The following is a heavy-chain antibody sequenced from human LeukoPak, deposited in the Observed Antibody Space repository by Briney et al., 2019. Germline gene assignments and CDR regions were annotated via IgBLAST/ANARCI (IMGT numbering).Heavy chain of an antibody. Sequence: SETLSLTCTVSGGSISSYYWSWIRQPPGKGLEWIGYIYYSGSNNYNPSLKSRVTISVDTSKNQSSLKLSSVTAADTAVYYCARVGGTPYYFYYMDVWSKGTTVTVSS. J-gene: IGHJ6*03. CDR2: IYYSGSN. CDR3: ARVGGTPYYFYYMDV. CDR1: GGSISSYY. D-gene: IGHD6-19*01. V-gene: IGHV4-59*01.